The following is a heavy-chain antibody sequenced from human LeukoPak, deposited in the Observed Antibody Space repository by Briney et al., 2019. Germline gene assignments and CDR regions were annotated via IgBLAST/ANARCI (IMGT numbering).Heavy chain of an antibody. CDR3: ARGALYSSGWYLAP. D-gene: IGHD6-19*01. CDR1: GGSFSGYY. CDR2: IDHSGST. Sequence: PSETLSLTCAVYGGSFSGYYWSWIRQPPGKGLEWIGEIDHSGSTNYNPSLKSRVTISVDTSKNQFSLKLSSVTAADTAVYYCARGALYSSGWYLAPWGQGTLVTVSS. J-gene: IGHJ5*02. V-gene: IGHV4-34*01.